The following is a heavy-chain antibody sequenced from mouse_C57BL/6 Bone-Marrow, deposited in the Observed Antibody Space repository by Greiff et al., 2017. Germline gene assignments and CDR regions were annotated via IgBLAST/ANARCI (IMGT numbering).Heavy chain of an antibody. Sequence: EVQLQQSGAELVKPGASVKLSCTASGFNIKDYYIHWVKQRPEQGLEWIGRIDPEDGDTEYAPKFQGKATMTADTSSHTAYRQLSSLTSDDTAVYYCTTPLRRGDYWGQGTTLTVAS. CDR1: GFNIKDYY. D-gene: IGHD1-2*01. J-gene: IGHJ2*01. V-gene: IGHV14-1*01. CDR3: TTPLRRGDY. CDR2: IDPEDGDT.